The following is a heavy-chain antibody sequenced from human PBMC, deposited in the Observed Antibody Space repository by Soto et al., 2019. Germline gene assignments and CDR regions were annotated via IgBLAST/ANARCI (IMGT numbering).Heavy chain of an antibody. Sequence: ETLSLTCTVGSISTYYWNWIRQPPGKGLEWIGYIYYRGRTYYNPSLKSRVTISVDTSKNQFSLKLSSVTAADTAVYYCARESGYSYGSSWFDPWGQGTLVTVSS. V-gene: IGHV4-59*12. CDR1: GSISTYY. D-gene: IGHD5-18*01. J-gene: IGHJ5*02. CDR3: ARESGYSYGSSWFDP. CDR2: IYYRGRT.